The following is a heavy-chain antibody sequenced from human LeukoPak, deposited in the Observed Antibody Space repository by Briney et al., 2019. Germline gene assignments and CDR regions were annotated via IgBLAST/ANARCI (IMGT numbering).Heavy chain of an antibody. CDR1: GFTFRSYA. CDR2: ISGSGDTT. D-gene: IGHD2-2*01. V-gene: IGHV3-23*01. CDR3: AKVGARGCSSSTCFIY. J-gene: IGHJ4*02. Sequence: GWSLRLSCAASGFTFRSYAMSWVRQAPGKGLEWVSAISGSGDTTYYADSVKGRFTISRDNSKNTLYLQMNSLRPEDTAVYYCAKVGARGCSSSTCFIYWGQGTLVTVSS.